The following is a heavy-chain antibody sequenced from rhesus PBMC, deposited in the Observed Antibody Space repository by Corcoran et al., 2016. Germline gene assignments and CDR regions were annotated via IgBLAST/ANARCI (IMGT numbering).Heavy chain of an antibody. D-gene: IGHD2-8*01. CDR2: IDGSGSNT. J-gene: IGHJ4*01. CDR1: GGSISSSY. V-gene: IGHV4-169*01. CDR3: VRGGGGYCSGGVCYAIFDY. Sequence: QLQLQESGPGLVKPSETLSVTCAVSGGSISSSYWSWIRQAPGKGLGWIGYIDGSGSNTHDNPALRSRVTLSVDTSKSQFARKLSSVTAADAAVYYCVRGGGGYCSGGVCYAIFDYWGQGVLVTVSS.